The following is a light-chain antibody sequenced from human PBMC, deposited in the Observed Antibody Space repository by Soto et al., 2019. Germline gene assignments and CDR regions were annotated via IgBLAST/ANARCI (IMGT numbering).Light chain of an antibody. CDR3: AAWDDSLSGPV. J-gene: IGLJ3*02. Sequence: QSVLTQPPSASGTPGQRVTISCSGSSSNIGGYFVHWYQRLPGRAPKLLIYNNNQRPSGVPDRFSGSKSGTSASLAISGLRSEDEADYYCAAWDDSLSGPVFGGGTKVTVL. V-gene: IGLV1-47*02. CDR2: NNN. CDR1: SSNIGGYF.